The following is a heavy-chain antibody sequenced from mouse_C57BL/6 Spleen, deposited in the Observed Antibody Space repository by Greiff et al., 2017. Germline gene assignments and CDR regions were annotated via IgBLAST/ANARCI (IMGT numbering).Heavy chain of an antibody. Sequence: EVKLMESGPGLVKPSQSLSLTCSVTGYSITSGYYWNWIRQFPGNKLEWMGYISYDGSNNYNPYLKNRISITRDTSKNQFFLKLNSVTTEDTATYYCARGTGNFYGSSYDFDYWGQGTTLTVSS. CDR2: ISYDGSN. CDR1: GYSITSGYY. J-gene: IGHJ2*01. V-gene: IGHV3-6*01. D-gene: IGHD1-1*01. CDR3: ARGTGNFYGSSYDFDY.